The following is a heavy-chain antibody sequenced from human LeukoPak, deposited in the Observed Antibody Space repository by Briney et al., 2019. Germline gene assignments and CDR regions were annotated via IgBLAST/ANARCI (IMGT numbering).Heavy chain of an antibody. V-gene: IGHV1-69*13. D-gene: IGHD5-18*01. Sequence: ASVKVSCKASGGTFSSYAISWVRQAPGQGLEWMGGIIPIFGTANYAQKFQGRVTITADESTSTTYIELSSLRSEDTAVYYCARDRGGYSYGRYYYGMDVWGQGTTVTVSS. J-gene: IGHJ6*02. CDR3: ARDRGGYSYGRYYYGMDV. CDR2: IIPIFGTA. CDR1: GGTFSSYA.